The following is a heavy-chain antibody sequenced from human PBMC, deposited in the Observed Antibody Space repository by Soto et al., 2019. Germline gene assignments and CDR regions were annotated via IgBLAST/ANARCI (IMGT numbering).Heavy chain of an antibody. CDR1: GYTFTGYY. CDR2: ISAYNGNT. V-gene: IGHV1-18*04. Sequence: ASVKVSCKASGYTFTGYYMHWVRQAPGQGLEWMGWISAYNGNTNYAQKLQGRVTMTTDTSTSTAYMELRSLRSDDTAVYYCARDPSLYYYDSSGYHGGHYFDYWGQGTLVTVSS. J-gene: IGHJ4*02. D-gene: IGHD3-22*01. CDR3: ARDPSLYYYDSSGYHGGHYFDY.